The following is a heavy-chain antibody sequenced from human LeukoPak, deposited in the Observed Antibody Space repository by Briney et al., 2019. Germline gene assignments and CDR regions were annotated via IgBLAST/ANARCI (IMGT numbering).Heavy chain of an antibody. CDR2: ISAYNGNT. D-gene: IGHD6-13*01. CDR3: ARDPPEGAAAGDADY. Sequence: ASVKVSCKASGYTFTSYGISWVRQAPGQGLEWMGWISAYNGNTNYAQKLQGRVTMTTDTSTSTAYMELRSLRSDDTAVYYCARDPPEGAAAGDADYWGQGTLVTVSS. V-gene: IGHV1-18*01. CDR1: GYTFTSYG. J-gene: IGHJ4*02.